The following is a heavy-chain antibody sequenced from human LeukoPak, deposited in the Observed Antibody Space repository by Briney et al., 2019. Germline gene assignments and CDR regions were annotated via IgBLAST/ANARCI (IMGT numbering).Heavy chain of an antibody. J-gene: IGHJ3*02. D-gene: IGHD5-12*01. V-gene: IGHV1-46*01. CDR1: GYTFTSYY. Sequence: ASVKVSFKASGYTFTSYYMHWVRQAPGQGLEWMGIINPSGGSTSYAQKFQGRVTMTRDMSTSTVYMELSSLRSEDTAVYYCARDSGDPYPFDIWGQGTMVTVSS. CDR3: ARDSGDPYPFDI. CDR2: INPSGGST.